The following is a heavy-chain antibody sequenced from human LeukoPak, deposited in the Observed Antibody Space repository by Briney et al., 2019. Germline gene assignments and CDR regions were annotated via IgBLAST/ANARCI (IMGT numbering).Heavy chain of an antibody. CDR1: GFTFDNYV. CDR3: AKDRGAYDAFDH. CDR2: ICGAGSRT. J-gene: IGHJ4*02. Sequence: GGSLRFSCAASGFTFDNYVMNWVRQAPGKGLEWVSSICGAGSRTYYADSVEGRFTISRDNSKNTLSLQMNSLRAEDTAVYYCAKDRGAYDAFDHWGQGTLVTVSS. D-gene: IGHD3-22*01. V-gene: IGHV3-23*01.